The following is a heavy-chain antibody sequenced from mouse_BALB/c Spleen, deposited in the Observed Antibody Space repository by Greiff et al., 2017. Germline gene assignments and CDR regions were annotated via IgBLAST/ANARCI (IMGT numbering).Heavy chain of an antibody. V-gene: IGHV5-9-4*01. D-gene: IGHD1-1*01. J-gene: IGHJ1*01. CDR1: GFTFSSYA. CDR3: ARDRTGYYGSSGDWYFDV. CDR2: ISSGGSYT. Sequence: EVNVVESGGGLVKPGGSLKLSCAASGFTFSSYAMSWVRQSPEKRLEWVAEISSGGSYTYYPDTVTGRFTISRDNAKNTLYLEMSSLRSEDTAMYYCARDRTGYYGSSGDWYFDVWGAGTTVTVSS.